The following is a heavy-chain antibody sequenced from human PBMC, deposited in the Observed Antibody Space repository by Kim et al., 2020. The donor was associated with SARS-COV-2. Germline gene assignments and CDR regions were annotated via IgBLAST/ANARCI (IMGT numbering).Heavy chain of an antibody. J-gene: IGHJ6*02. V-gene: IGHV1-58*01. CDR3: AATKLRRGYYYYGMDV. D-gene: IGHD1-7*01. Sequence: SVKVSCKASGFTFTSSAVQWVRQARGQRLEWIGWIGVGSGNTNDAQKFQERVTITRDMSTSTAYMELSSLRSEDTAVYYCAATKLRRGYYYYGMDVWGQGTTVTVSS. CDR1: GFTFTSSA. CDR2: IGVGSGNT.